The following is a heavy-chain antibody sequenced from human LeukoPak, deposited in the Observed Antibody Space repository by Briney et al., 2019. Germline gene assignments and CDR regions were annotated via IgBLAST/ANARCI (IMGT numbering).Heavy chain of an antibody. CDR1: GFTFDDYA. CDR2: ISWNSGSI. CDR3: AKATYSRSYSFDY. J-gene: IGHJ4*02. D-gene: IGHD1-26*01. Sequence: PGGSLRLSCAASGFTFDDYAMHWVRHAPGKGLELVSGISWNSGSIAYADSVKRRFTISRDNAKHSRYLQMNSLRAEDTALYYCAKATYSRSYSFDYWGQGTLVTVSS. V-gene: IGHV3-9*01.